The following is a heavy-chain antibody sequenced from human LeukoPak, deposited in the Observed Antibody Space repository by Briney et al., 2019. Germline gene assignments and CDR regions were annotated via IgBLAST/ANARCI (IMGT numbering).Heavy chain of an antibody. D-gene: IGHD3-3*01. Sequence: GASVKVSCKVSGYTLTELSMHWVRQAPGKGLEWMGGFDPEDGETIYAQKFQGRVTMTEDTSTDTAYMEPSSLRSEDTAVYYCATSPPSGYYPYWYFDLWGRGTLVTVSS. CDR1: GYTLTELS. CDR2: FDPEDGET. V-gene: IGHV1-24*01. J-gene: IGHJ2*01. CDR3: ATSPPSGYYPYWYFDL.